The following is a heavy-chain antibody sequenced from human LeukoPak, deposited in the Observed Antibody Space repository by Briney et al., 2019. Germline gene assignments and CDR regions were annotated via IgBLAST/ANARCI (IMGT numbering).Heavy chain of an antibody. V-gene: IGHV4-34*01. CDR2: INHSGST. CDR1: GGSFSGYY. CDR3: ARGPSTDDSGGYYYWFDY. J-gene: IGHJ4*02. Sequence: SETLSLTCAVYGGSFSGYYWSWIRQPPGKGLEWIGEINHSGSTNYNPSLKSRVTISVDTSKNQFSLKLSSVTAADTAVYYCARGPSTDDSGGYYYWFDYWGQGTLVTVSS. D-gene: IGHD3-22*01.